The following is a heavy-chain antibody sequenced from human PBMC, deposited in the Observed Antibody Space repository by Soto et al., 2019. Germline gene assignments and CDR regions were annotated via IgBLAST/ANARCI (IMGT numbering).Heavy chain of an antibody. V-gene: IGHV1-18*01. CDR1: GYTFSNYG. D-gene: IGHD5-18*01. Sequence: ASVKVSCKASGYTFSNYGITWVRQAPGQGLEWMGWISAYNGNTNYAQRFQGRVTMTTDTSTSTAYMELRSLRSDDTAVYYCARTLYSYGPRFDDWGQGTLVTVSS. J-gene: IGHJ4*02. CDR3: ARTLYSYGPRFDD. CDR2: ISAYNGNT.